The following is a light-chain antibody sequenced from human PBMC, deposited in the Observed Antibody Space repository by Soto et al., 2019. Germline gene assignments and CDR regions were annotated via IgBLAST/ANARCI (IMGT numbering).Light chain of an antibody. CDR1: QTVSSR. J-gene: IGKJ1*01. Sequence: EIVMTQSPATLSVSLGERATLSCRASQTVSSRLAWYQQKPGQAPRLLIYGASSRATGVPDRFSGSGSGTDFTLTISRLEPEDFALYYCHQYGGSPGTLGQGTKVDIK. CDR2: GAS. V-gene: IGKV3-20*01. CDR3: HQYGGSPGT.